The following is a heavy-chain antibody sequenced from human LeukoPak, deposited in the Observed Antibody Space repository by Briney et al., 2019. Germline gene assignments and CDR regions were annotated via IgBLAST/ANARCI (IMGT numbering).Heavy chain of an antibody. Sequence: SETLSLTCAVSGGSITTTNWWSWVRQPPGKGLEWIGEVHLNGATNYNPSLESRFSMSIDKSNNHLSLEVTSVTAADTAMYYCTRENGAFSPFGFWGQGTLVTVSS. CDR3: TRENGAFSPFGF. D-gene: IGHD2-8*01. J-gene: IGHJ4*02. V-gene: IGHV4-4*02. CDR2: VHLNGAT. CDR1: GGSITTTNW.